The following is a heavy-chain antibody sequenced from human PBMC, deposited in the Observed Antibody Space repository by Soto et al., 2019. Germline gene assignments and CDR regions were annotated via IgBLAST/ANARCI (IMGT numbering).Heavy chain of an antibody. J-gene: IGHJ5*02. CDR1: GGSISSGGYS. Sequence: TLCITCAVSGGSISSGGYSWSWIRQPPGKGLEWIGYIYHSGSTYYNPSLKSRVTISVDRSKNQFSLKLSSVTAADTAVYYCDRAHPFDPWGQGTMVTVSS. V-gene: IGHV4-30-2*01. CDR2: IYHSGST. CDR3: DRAHPFDP.